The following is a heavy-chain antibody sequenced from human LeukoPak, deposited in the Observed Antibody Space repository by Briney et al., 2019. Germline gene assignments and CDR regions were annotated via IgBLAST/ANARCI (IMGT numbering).Heavy chain of an antibody. D-gene: IGHD6-19*01. CDR1: GFTFSSYS. V-gene: IGHV3-48*01. J-gene: IGHJ3*02. Sequence: GGCLRLSCAASGFTFSSYSMNWVRQAPGKGLEWVSYISSSSSAIYYADSVKGRFTVSRDNAKNSLYLQMNSLRAEDTAVYYCAREIVSGWWDAFDIWGQGTMVTVSS. CDR3: AREIVSGWWDAFDI. CDR2: ISSSSSAI.